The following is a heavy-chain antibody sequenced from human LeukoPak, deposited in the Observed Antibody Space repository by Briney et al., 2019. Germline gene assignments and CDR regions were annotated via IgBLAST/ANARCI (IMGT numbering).Heavy chain of an antibody. CDR1: GGSISSGGYY. V-gene: IGHV4-31*03. CDR2: IYYSGST. Sequence: SQTLSLTCTVSGGSISSGGYYWSWICQHPGKGLEWIGYIYYSGSTYYNPSLKSRVTISVDTSKNQFSLKLSSVTAADTAVYYCARDAYYYGSGSHWAYYYGMDVWGQGTTVTVSS. CDR3: ARDAYYYGSGSHWAYYYGMDV. J-gene: IGHJ6*02. D-gene: IGHD3-10*01.